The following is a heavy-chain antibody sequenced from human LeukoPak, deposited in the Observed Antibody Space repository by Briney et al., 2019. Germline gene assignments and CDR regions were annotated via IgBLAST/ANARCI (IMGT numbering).Heavy chain of an antibody. Sequence: GGSLRLSCAASGFPFDNYGMAWVRQAPGKGLEWVSGITWNGGITAYADSVKGRFTISRDDAKNSLYLQMNSLRAEDTALYYCARDGPVAGVELDQWGQGTLVTVSS. CDR2: ITWNGGIT. J-gene: IGHJ4*02. CDR1: GFPFDNYG. CDR3: ARDGPVAGVELDQ. D-gene: IGHD6-19*01. V-gene: IGHV3-20*04.